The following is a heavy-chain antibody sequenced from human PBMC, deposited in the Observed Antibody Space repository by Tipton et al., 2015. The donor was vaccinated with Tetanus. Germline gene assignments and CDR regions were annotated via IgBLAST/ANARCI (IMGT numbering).Heavy chain of an antibody. J-gene: IGHJ5*02. CDR2: IYYTGNT. V-gene: IGHV4-31*03. D-gene: IGHD2-8*01. CDR3: ARRLIQNWFDP. CDR1: GGSIRSGGYY. Sequence: TLSLTCTVSGGSIRSGGYYWTWIRQHPERGLEWIGYIYYTGNTYYNPSLKSRVTISVDSSKNQFSLKLTSLTAADTAVYYCARRLIQNWFDPWGQEPWSPSPQ.